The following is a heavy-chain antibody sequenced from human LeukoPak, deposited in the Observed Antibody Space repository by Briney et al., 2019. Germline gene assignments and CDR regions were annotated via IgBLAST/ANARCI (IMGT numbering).Heavy chain of an antibody. CDR2: ISGYNGKT. CDR3: ARDYGDGRVATIPLAY. CDR1: GYTFTNYG. J-gene: IGHJ4*02. Sequence: ASVKVSCKASGYTFTNYGITWVRQAPGQGLEWMAWISGYNGKTNYAQNLQGRVTMTTDTSTSTAYMDLRSLRSDDTAVYYCARDYGDGRVATIPLAYWGQGTLVTVSS. V-gene: IGHV1-18*04. D-gene: IGHD5-12*01.